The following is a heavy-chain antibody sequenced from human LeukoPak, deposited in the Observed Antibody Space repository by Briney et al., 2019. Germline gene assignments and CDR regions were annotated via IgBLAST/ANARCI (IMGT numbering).Heavy chain of an antibody. CDR3: ARHNPDYGEPFDY. J-gene: IGHJ4*02. CDR2: IYYSGST. V-gene: IGHV4-30-4*08. CDR1: GGSISSGDYY. Sequence: SETLSLTCTVSGGSISSGDYYWSWIRQPPGKGLEWIGYIYYSGSTNYSPPLKSRVTISVDTSKNQFSLKLSSVTAADTAVYYCARHNPDYGEPFDYWGQGTLVTVSS. D-gene: IGHD4-17*01.